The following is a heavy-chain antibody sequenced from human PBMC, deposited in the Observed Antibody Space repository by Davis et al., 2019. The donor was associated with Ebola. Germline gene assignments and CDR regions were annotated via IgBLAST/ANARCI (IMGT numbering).Heavy chain of an antibody. Sequence: SETLSLTCAVYGGSFSGYYWGWIRQPPGKGLEWIGEINHSGSTNYNPSLKSRVTISVDTSKNQFSLKLTSVTAADTAVYYCARESTSAGGFDYWGQGSPVTVSS. CDR2: INHSGST. CDR1: GGSFSGYY. CDR3: ARESTSAGGFDY. D-gene: IGHD2-2*01. J-gene: IGHJ4*02. V-gene: IGHV4-34*01.